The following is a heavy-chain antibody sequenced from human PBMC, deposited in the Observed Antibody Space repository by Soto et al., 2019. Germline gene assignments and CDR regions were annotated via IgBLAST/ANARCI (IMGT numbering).Heavy chain of an antibody. J-gene: IGHJ3*02. CDR1: GGSVSSGSYY. CDR3: ARDRIDAFDI. Sequence: PSETLSLTCTVSGGSVSSGSYYWSWIRQPPGKGLEWIGYIYYSGSTNYSPSLKSRVTISVDTSKNQFSLKLSSATAADTAVYYCARDRIDAFDIWGQGTMVTVSS. V-gene: IGHV4-61*01. CDR2: IYYSGST.